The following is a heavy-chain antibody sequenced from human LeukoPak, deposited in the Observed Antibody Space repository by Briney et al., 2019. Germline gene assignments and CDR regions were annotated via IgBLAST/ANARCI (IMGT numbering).Heavy chain of an antibody. J-gene: IGHJ5*02. CDR3: ATVASTVTTFSNWFDP. V-gene: IGHV1-24*01. CDR1: GYTLTELS. D-gene: IGHD4-17*01. Sequence: GASVKVSCKVSGYTLTELSMHWVRQAPGKGLEWMGGFDPEDGETIYAQKFQGRVTMTEDTSTDTAYMELSSLRSEDTAVYYCATVASTVTTFSNWFDPWGQGTLVTVSS. CDR2: FDPEDGET.